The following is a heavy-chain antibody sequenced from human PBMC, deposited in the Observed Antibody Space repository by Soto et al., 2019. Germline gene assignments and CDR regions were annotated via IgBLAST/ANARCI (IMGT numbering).Heavy chain of an antibody. V-gene: IGHV1-18*01. CDR3: ARGLTYYYDSSGYYPFDY. Sequence: ASVKVSCKASGYTFTSYGISWVRQAPGQGLEWMGWISAYNGNTNYAQKPQGRVTMTTDTSTSTAYMELRSLRSDDTAVYYCARGLTYYYDSSGYYPFDYWGQGTLVTAPQ. CDR1: GYTFTSYG. J-gene: IGHJ4*02. CDR2: ISAYNGNT. D-gene: IGHD3-22*01.